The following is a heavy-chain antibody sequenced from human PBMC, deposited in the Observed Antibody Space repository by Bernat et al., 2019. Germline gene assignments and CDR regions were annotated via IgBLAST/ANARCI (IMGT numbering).Heavy chain of an antibody. CDR1: GFTFSSYA. J-gene: IGHJ6*03. CDR3: AKGVVQGVINPRGGYYMDV. Sequence: EVQLLESGGGLVQPGGSLRLSCAASGFTFSSYAMSWVRQAPGKGLEWVSAISGSGGSTDYADSVKGRFTISRDNSKNTLYLQMNSLRAEDTAVYYCAKGVVQGVINPRGGYYMDVWGKGTTVTVSS. CDR2: ISGSGGST. D-gene: IGHD3-10*01. V-gene: IGHV3-23*01.